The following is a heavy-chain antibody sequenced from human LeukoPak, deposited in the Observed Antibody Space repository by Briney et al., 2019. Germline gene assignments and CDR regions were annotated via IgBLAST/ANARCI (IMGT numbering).Heavy chain of an antibody. CDR2: INHSGST. D-gene: IGHD3-10*01. Sequence: SETLSLTCAVYGGSFSGYYWSWIRQPPGKGLEWIGEINHSGSTNYNPSLKSRVTISVDTSKNQFSLKVTSVTAADTAVYYCARQNGWGLFSLPGGQGILVTVSS. CDR3: ARQNGWGLFSLP. V-gene: IGHV4-34*01. CDR1: GGSFSGYY. J-gene: IGHJ4*02.